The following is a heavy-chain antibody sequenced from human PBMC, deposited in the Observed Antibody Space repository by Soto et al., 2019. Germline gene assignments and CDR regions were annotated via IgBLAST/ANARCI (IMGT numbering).Heavy chain of an antibody. D-gene: IGHD6-19*01. CDR1: GFTFSSYA. CDR3: ARDKAPLGGWSFFDAFDI. Sequence: QVQLVESGGGVVQPGRSLRLSCAASGFTFSSYAMHWVRQAPGKGLEWVAVISYDGSNKYYADSVKGRFTISRDNSKNTLYLQMNSLRAEDTAVYYCARDKAPLGGWSFFDAFDIWGQGTMVTVSS. J-gene: IGHJ3*02. V-gene: IGHV3-30-3*01. CDR2: ISYDGSNK.